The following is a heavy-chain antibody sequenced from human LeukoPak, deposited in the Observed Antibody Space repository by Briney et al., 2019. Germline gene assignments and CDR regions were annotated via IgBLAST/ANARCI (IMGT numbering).Heavy chain of an antibody. V-gene: IGHV4-39*01. J-gene: IGHJ6*03. CDR2: IYYSGST. Sequence: SETLSLTCTVSGGSISSSSYYWGWIRQPPGKGREWIGSIYYSGSTYYNPSLKSRVTISVDTSKNQFSLKLTSVTAADTAVYYCARWDYYYYYMDVWGKGTTVTVSS. D-gene: IGHD1-26*01. CDR3: ARWDYYYYYMDV. CDR1: GGSISSSSYY.